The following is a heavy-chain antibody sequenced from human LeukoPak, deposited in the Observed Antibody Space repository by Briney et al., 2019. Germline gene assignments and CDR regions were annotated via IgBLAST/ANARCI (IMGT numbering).Heavy chain of an antibody. CDR3: ARWYNSNWFDP. J-gene: IGHJ5*02. V-gene: IGHV3-7*01. Sequence: GGSLRLSCAASGFNFSTYWMTWVRQVLGKGLEWVANIKQDGSEKYYVDSVKGRFTISRDNAKNSLYLQMNSLRAEDTSAYYCARWYNSNWFDPWGQGTLVTVSS. D-gene: IGHD6-19*01. CDR2: IKQDGSEK. CDR1: GFNFSTYW.